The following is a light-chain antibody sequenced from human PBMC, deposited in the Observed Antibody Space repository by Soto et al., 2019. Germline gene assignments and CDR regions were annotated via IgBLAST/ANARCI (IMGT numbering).Light chain of an antibody. CDR1: QSVSSTY. V-gene: IGKV3-20*01. J-gene: IGKJ1*01. Sequence: EIVLTQSPGTLSLSPGERATLSCRASQSVSSTYLAWYQQKPGQAPRLLIYGPSSRATGIPDRFTGSGSGTDFPLTISRLEPGDFAVDYLPQYGRFGQGTKVEIK. CDR3: PQYGR. CDR2: GPS.